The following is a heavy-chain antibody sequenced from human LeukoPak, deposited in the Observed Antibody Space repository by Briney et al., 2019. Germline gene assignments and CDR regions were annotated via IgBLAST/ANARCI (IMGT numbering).Heavy chain of an antibody. V-gene: IGHV3-23*01. Sequence: PGWSLRLSCAASGFTFSTYAMSWVRQAPGKGLEWVSTISGSGANTYYADSVRGRFTISRDNSKNTLYLHMNSLRAEDTAVYCCAKERAGYTNPYYFDYWGQGTLVTVSS. CDR1: GFTFSTYA. CDR3: AKERAGYTNPYYFDY. D-gene: IGHD3-16*02. CDR2: ISGSGANT. J-gene: IGHJ4*02.